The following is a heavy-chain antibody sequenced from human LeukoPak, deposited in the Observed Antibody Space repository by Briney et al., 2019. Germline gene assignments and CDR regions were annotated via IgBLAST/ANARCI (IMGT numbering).Heavy chain of an antibody. V-gene: IGHV4-34*01. Sequence: SETLSLTCAVYGGSFSGYYWSRIRQPPGKGLEWIGEINHSGSTNYNPSLKSRVTISVDTSKNQFSLKLSSVTAADTAVYYCARVRWGTLNDYWGQGTLVTVSS. J-gene: IGHJ4*02. D-gene: IGHD5-24*01. CDR2: INHSGST. CDR3: ARVRWGTLNDY. CDR1: GGSFSGYY.